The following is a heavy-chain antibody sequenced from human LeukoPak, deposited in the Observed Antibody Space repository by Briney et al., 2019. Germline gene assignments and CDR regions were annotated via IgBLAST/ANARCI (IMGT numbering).Heavy chain of an antibody. Sequence: GGSPRLSCAASGFTFSSYWMSWVRQAPGKGLEWLANIKQDGSEKYYVASVKGRFTISRDNAKNSLYLQMNSLRAEDTAIYYCAGEHGPGQYDHYDVHVWGKGTTFTVSS. V-gene: IGHV3-7*01. J-gene: IGHJ6*03. CDR3: AGEHGPGQYDHYDVHV. CDR2: IKQDGSEK. CDR1: GFTFSSYW. D-gene: IGHD4-17*01.